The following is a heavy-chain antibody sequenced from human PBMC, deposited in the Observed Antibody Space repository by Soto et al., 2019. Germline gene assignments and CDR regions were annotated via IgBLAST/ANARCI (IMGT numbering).Heavy chain of an antibody. D-gene: IGHD3-3*01. CDR2: SSWNSGSI. CDR1: GFTFDDYA. CDR3: AAAGDFWSGSGPP. Sequence: EVQLVESGGGLVQPGRSLRLSCAASGFTFDDYAMHWVRQAPGKGLEWVSGSSWNSGSIGYADCVKGRFTISRDTAKKYLYLQMNSLRAEDTALYYGAAAGDFWSGSGPPWGQGTLVTVSS. J-gene: IGHJ5*02. V-gene: IGHV3-9*01.